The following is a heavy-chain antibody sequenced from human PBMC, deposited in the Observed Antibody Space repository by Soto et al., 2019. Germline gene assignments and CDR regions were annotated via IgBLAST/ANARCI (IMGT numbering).Heavy chain of an antibody. CDR1: GYSFSSHG. D-gene: IGHD5-12*01. V-gene: IGHV5-51*01. CDR3: ARRRGSSGYDFWFDP. CDR2: IYPGDSDT. J-gene: IGHJ5*02. Sequence: GESLKISCKASGYSFSSHGIGWVRQMPGKGLEWMGIIYPGDSDTRYSPSFQGQVTISADKSISTAYLQRSSLKAPDTAMYYCARRRGSSGYDFWFDPWGQGTLVTVSS.